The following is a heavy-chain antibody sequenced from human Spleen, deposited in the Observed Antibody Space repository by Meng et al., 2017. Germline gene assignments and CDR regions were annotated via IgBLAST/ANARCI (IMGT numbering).Heavy chain of an antibody. D-gene: IGHD3-9*01. J-gene: IGHJ5*02. CDR3: AHQDDTRPFT. Sequence: QLPLTGSGHRMFKPKTNVSLNCPFYGLSRSTSGVGVHGIRQAPGKAVEWHAFIYWNNDKRYSPSLESRLTITNDTSNNQVFLTMTNMDPVDTATYYFAHQDDTRPFTWGQGTLVTVSS. CDR2: IYWNNDK. CDR1: GLSRSTSGVG. V-gene: IGHV2-5*01.